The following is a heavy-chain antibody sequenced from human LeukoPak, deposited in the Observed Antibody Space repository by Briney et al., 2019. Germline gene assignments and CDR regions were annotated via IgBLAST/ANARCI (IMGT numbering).Heavy chain of an antibody. CDR2: ISSSSSYI. V-gene: IGHV3-21*04. J-gene: IGHJ4*02. D-gene: IGHD6-13*01. CDR1: GFTFSSYS. Sequence: KPGGSLRLSCAASGFTFSSYSMNWVRQAPGKGLEWVSFISSSSSYIYYADSVKGRFTISRDNAKNSLYLQMNSLRAEDTAVYYLTRGPGYSSGWYPRWGQGTLVTVSS. CDR3: TRGPGYSSGWYPR.